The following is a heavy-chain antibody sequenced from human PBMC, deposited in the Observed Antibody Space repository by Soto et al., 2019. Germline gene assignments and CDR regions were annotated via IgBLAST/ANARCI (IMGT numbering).Heavy chain of an antibody. J-gene: IGHJ6*02. CDR3: ARPFYSSSSYYYYGMDV. V-gene: IGHV3-48*02. D-gene: IGHD6-6*01. CDR1: GFTFSFYS. Sequence: EVQLVESGGDLVQPGGSLRLSCAASGFTFSFYSMNWVRQAPGKGLEWVSYISASSSTIYYADSVKGRFTISRDNAKNSLYLQMNSLRDEDTAVYYCARPFYSSSSYYYYGMDVWGQGTTVTVSS. CDR2: ISASSSTI.